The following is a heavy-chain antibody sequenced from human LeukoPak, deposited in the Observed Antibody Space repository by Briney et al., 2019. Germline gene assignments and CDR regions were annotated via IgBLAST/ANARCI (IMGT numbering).Heavy chain of an antibody. D-gene: IGHD6-13*01. CDR3: AREESSSWFDAFDI. Sequence: GGSLRLSCAASGFTVSSNYMSWVRQAPGKGLEWVSVIYSGGSTYYADSVKGRFTISRDNSKNTLYLQMSSLRAEDTAVYYCAREESSSWFDAFDIWGQGTMVTVSS. CDR2: IYSGGST. CDR1: GFTVSSNY. J-gene: IGHJ3*02. V-gene: IGHV3-53*01.